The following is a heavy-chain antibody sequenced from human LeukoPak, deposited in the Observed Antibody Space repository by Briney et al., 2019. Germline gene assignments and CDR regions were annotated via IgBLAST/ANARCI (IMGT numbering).Heavy chain of an antibody. CDR1: GFTFSSYG. Sequence: GGSLRLSCAASGFTFSSYGMHWVRQAPGKGLEWVSGISGSGGTYYADSVKGRFTISRDNAKNTLYLQMNSLRAEDTAVYYCAKDLTAYYYDSSGSLGFAFDIWGQGTMVTVSS. D-gene: IGHD3-22*01. V-gene: IGHV3-23*01. J-gene: IGHJ3*02. CDR2: ISGSGGT. CDR3: AKDLTAYYYDSSGSLGFAFDI.